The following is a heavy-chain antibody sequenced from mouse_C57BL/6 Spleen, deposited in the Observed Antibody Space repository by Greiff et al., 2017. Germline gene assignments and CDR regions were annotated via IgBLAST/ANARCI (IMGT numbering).Heavy chain of an antibody. D-gene: IGHD6-2*01. CDR2: ISSGGSYT. Sequence: EVMLVESGGDLVKPGGSLKLSCAASGFTFSSYGMSWVRQTPEKRLEWVATISSGGSYTYYPDSVKGRFTISRDNAKNTLYLQMSSLKSEDTAMYYCARQGFSYYFDYWGQGTTLTVSS. J-gene: IGHJ2*01. CDR1: GFTFSSYG. V-gene: IGHV5-6*01. CDR3: ARQGFSYYFDY.